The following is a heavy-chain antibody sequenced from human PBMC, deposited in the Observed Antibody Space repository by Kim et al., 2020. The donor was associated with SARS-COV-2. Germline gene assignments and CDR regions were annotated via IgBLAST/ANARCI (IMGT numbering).Heavy chain of an antibody. Sequence: GGSLRLSCAASGFTFSSYAMHWVRQAPGKGLEWVAVISYDGSNKYYADSVKGRFTISRDNSKNTLYLQMNSLRAEDTAVYYCARDQYGYSSGWQYYWGQGTLVTVSS. D-gene: IGHD6-19*01. J-gene: IGHJ4*02. V-gene: IGHV3-30-3*01. CDR2: ISYDGSNK. CDR1: GFTFSSYA. CDR3: ARDQYGYSSGWQYY.